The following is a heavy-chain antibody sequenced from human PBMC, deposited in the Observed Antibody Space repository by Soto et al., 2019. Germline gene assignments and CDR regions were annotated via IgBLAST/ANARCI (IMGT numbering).Heavy chain of an antibody. V-gene: IGHV4-30-2*01. J-gene: IGHJ4*02. CDR1: GGSISSGAYS. CDR2: IYHSGTT. CDR3: ARGLDY. Sequence: QLQLQESGSGLVKPSQTLSLTCAVSGGSISSGAYSWSWIRQPPGKGLEWIGYIYHSGTTYYNPSLKSRVTIAVDRSKNQFSLELSSLTAADTAMYYCARGLDYWGQGTLVTVSS.